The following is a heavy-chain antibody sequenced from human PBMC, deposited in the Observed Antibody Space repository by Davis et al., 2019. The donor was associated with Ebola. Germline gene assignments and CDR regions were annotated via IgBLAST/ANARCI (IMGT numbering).Heavy chain of an antibody. CDR3: ARSFHSGSIRTGFWDY. J-gene: IGHJ4*02. Sequence: PGGSLRLSCAVSGFTFSNYALHWVRQAPGKGLEWVAAISYDGNYIYYADSVRGRFTISREDSENTLYLQMNSLRAEDTALYYCARSFHSGSIRTGFWDYWGQGTLVTVSS. CDR2: ISYDGNYI. D-gene: IGHD2-15*01. V-gene: IGHV3-30-3*01. CDR1: GFTFSNYA.